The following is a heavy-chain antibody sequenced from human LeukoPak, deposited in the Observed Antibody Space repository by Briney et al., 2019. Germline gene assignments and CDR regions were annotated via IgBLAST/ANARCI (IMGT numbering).Heavy chain of an antibody. CDR3: AREGGGLGYFDS. Sequence: ASVKVSCKATGYMFTRHYVHWVQQAPGHGLEWMGIINPSDGSTNYAQKFQGRVTMTTDTSTSTVYMELSSLRSEDTAVYYCAREGGGLGYFDSWGQGTLVTVSS. V-gene: IGHV1-46*01. CDR1: GYMFTRHY. J-gene: IGHJ4*02. CDR2: INPSDGST. D-gene: IGHD3-16*01.